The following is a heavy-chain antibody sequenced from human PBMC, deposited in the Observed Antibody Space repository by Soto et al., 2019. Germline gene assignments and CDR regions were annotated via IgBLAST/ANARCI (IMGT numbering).Heavy chain of an antibody. V-gene: IGHV1-3*04. J-gene: IGHJ2*01. CDR3: ARDRTRSLFPKYWYFDL. Sequence: QVQIVQSGAEVKKPGASVKVSCKAPGYTFRGYSMHRVRQAPGQRLEWMGWIFIGNGDTKYSQNFQDRVTMTRDTSAATVYMELSNLTSEDTAVYYCARDRTRSLFPKYWYFDLWGRGTLVTV. CDR1: GYTFRGYS. CDR2: IFIGNGDT.